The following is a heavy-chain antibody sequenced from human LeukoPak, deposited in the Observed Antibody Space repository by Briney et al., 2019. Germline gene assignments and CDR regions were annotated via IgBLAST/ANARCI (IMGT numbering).Heavy chain of an antibody. CDR1: GFTFSSYA. D-gene: IGHD3-10*01. J-gene: IGHJ5*02. CDR2: ISYDGSNK. V-gene: IGHV3-30-3*01. Sequence: GGSLRLSCAASGFTFSSYAMHWVRQAPGKGLEWVAVISYDGSNKYYADSVKGRFTISRDNSKNTLYLQMNSLRAEDTAVYYCARENLHLLCLDPWGQGTLVTVSS. CDR3: ARENLHLLCLDP.